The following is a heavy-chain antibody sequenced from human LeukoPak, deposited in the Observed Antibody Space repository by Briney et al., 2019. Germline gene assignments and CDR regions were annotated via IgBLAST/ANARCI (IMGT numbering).Heavy chain of an antibody. J-gene: IGHJ5*02. CDR1: GVSITSGIYY. D-gene: IGHD2-2*01. Sequence: PSETLSLTCTVSGVSITSGIYYWSWIRQPAGKGPEWIGRIFTSGSTNYSPSLKSRVTISVDTSKNQFSLRLSSVTAADTAVYYCARPLHCSSTTCYDWFDPWGQGTLVTVSS. CDR3: ARPLHCSSTTCYDWFDP. CDR2: IFTSGST. V-gene: IGHV4-61*02.